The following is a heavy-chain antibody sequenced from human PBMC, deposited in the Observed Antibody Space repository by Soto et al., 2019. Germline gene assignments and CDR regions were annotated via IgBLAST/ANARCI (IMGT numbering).Heavy chain of an antibody. CDR2: IYQSGVT. J-gene: IGHJ5*02. D-gene: IGHD6-19*01. V-gene: IGHV4-30-2*01. CDR1: GDSYSISTYS. CDR3: AGMPYTSGLRFDP. Sequence: SETLSLTCNMSGDSYSISTYSWSWIRQPPGKALQWIGFIYQSGVTSYNPSLASRVSIALDRSNNQYSLKLKSVTAAATAVYFCAGMPYTSGLRFDPWGLGTLVTVSS.